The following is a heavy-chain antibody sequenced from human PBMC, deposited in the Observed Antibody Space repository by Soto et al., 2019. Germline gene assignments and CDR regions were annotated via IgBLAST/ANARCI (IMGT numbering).Heavy chain of an antibody. Sequence: QVQLVHSGAEVKKPGSSVKVSGTAFVETFYSYTISWVRQSHGQWLEWMGRIIPMLGISNYADKFQGRVTMFEDKSTSTAYMELSSLRSDDTALYECATNYGSGSGYFDNWGQGTLVTVSS. D-gene: IGHD3-10*01. CDR1: VETFYSYT. J-gene: IGHJ4*02. CDR2: IIPMLGIS. V-gene: IGHV1-69*02. CDR3: ATNYGSGSGYFDN.